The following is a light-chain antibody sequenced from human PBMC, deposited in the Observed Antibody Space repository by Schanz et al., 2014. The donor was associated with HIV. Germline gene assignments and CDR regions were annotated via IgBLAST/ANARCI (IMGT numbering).Light chain of an antibody. CDR1: TSNIGDNY. J-gene: IGLJ2*01. V-gene: IGLV1-51*01. Sequence: QSVLTQPPSVSAAPGQKVTISCSGSTSNIGDNYVSWYQQFPGTAPKLLIYDNGRRASGIPDRFSASKSGTSASLDITGLQTGDEADYYCGAWDSGLSGGLFGGGTKLTVL. CDR3: GAWDSGLSGGL. CDR2: DNG.